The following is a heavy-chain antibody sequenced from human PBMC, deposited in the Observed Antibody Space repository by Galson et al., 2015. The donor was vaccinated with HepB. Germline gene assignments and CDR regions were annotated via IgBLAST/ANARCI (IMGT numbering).Heavy chain of an antibody. J-gene: IGHJ4*02. V-gene: IGHV3-30*04. CDR1: GFTFSSYA. CDR2: ISYDGSNK. D-gene: IGHD4-17*01. CDR3: ARDQIMTTVTTYDY. Sequence: SLRLSCAASGFTFSSYAMHWVRQAPGKGLEWVAVISYDGSNKYYADSVKGRFTISRDNSKNTLYLQMNSLRAEDTAVYYCARDQIMTTVTTYDYWGQGTLVTVSS.